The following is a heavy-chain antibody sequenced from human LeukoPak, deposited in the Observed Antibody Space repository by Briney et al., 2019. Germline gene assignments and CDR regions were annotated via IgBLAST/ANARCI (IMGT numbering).Heavy chain of an antibody. V-gene: IGHV3-15*01. D-gene: IGHD6-13*01. CDR3: TTLYSSSWYPPGY. Sequence: PGGSLRLSCAASGFTFSNAWMSWVRQAPVKGLEWVGRIKSKTDGGTTDYAAPVKGRFTISRDDSKNTLYLQMNSLKTEDTAVYYCTTLYSSSWYPPGYWGQGTLVTVSS. CDR1: GFTFSNAW. CDR2: IKSKTDGGTT. J-gene: IGHJ4*02.